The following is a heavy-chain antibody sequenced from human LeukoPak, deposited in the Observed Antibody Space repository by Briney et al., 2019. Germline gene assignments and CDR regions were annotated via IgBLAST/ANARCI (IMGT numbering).Heavy chain of an antibody. Sequence: GASVKVSCKASGYTFTGHYMHWVRQAPGQGLEWMGWINPNTGGTVYAQKFQGRVTMTRDTSISTAYMELSRLASDDTAVYYCARNDYGDFSYYFYGMDVWGQGTTVTVSS. J-gene: IGHJ6*02. CDR3: ARNDYGDFSYYFYGMDV. CDR2: INPNTGGT. D-gene: IGHD4-17*01. CDR1: GYTFTGHY. V-gene: IGHV1-2*02.